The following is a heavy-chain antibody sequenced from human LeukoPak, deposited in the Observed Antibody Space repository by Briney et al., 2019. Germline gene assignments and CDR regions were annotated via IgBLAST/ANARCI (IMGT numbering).Heavy chain of an antibody. V-gene: IGHV3-21*01. CDR1: GFTFSSYS. CDR2: ISSSSSYI. CDR3: ARDDRTAYYDILTGYSPDAFDI. D-gene: IGHD3-9*01. Sequence: GGSLRLSCAASGFTFSSYSMNWVRQAPGKGLEWVSSISSSSSYIYYAGSVKGRFTISRDNAKNSLYLQMNSLRAEDTAVYYCARDDRTAYYDILTGYSPDAFDIWGQGTMVTVSS. J-gene: IGHJ3*02.